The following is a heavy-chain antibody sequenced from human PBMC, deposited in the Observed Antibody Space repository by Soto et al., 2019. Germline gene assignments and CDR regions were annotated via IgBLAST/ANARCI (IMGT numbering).Heavy chain of an antibody. D-gene: IGHD1-26*01. CDR1: GFRFSDYG. CDR2: ISYDGSYE. Sequence: QVQLVESGGGVVQPGRSLRLSCSASGFRFSDYGIHWVRQTPGKGLEWVAAISYDGSYEYYADSLKGRFTISRDNSKNTLSLQMDSLRTEGTAVDYCAKAGGGFNTRLLGGPFDIWGQGKMVTVAS. J-gene: IGHJ3*02. V-gene: IGHV3-30*18. CDR3: AKAGGGFNTRLLGGPFDI.